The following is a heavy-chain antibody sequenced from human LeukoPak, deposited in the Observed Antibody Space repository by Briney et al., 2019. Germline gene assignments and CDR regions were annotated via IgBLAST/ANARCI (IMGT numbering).Heavy chain of an antibody. CDR1: GYTFTSYG. CDR3: ARDYGSGSYYTPLDY. D-gene: IGHD3-10*01. V-gene: IGHV1-18*01. CDR2: ISAYNGNT. J-gene: IGHJ4*02. Sequence: GASVKVSCKASGYTFTSYGISWVRQAPGQGLEWMGWISAYNGNTNYAQKIQGRVTMTTDTPTSKAYMELRSLRSDETAVYYCARDYGSGSYYTPLDYWGQGTLVTVSS.